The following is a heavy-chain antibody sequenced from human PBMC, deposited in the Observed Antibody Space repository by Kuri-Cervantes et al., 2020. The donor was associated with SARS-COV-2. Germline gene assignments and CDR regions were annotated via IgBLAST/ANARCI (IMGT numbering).Heavy chain of an antibody. D-gene: IGHD3-9*01. V-gene: IGHV4-30-2*01. J-gene: IGHJ3*01. CDR1: GASITSGGYS. Sequence: SCVVSGASITSGGYSWSWVRQPPGEGLGWIGFIYPGGSTSYNPSLQSRVTISMDGSENQFSLRLTSVTAADTAVYYCARVLDFDHHGFDVWGQGTLVTVSS. CDR3: ARVLDFDHHGFDV. CDR2: IYPGGST.